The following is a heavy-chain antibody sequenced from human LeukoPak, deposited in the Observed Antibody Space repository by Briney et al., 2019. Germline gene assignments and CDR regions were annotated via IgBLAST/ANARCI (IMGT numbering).Heavy chain of an antibody. V-gene: IGHV3-7*04. D-gene: IGHD6-13*01. Sequence: PRGSLRHSCAPPGFTLSRDWMSWVRQAPGKRLEWVANIKQDGSEKNHVDSVKGRFTISRDNAKNSLYLQMNSLRAEDTAVYYCARGLLVAAGIDYWGQGALVTVSS. CDR1: GFTLSRDW. CDR3: ARGLLVAAGIDY. CDR2: IKQDGSEK. J-gene: IGHJ4*02.